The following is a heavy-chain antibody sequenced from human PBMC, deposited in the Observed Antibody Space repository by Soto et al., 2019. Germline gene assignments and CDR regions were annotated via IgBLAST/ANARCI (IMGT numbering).Heavy chain of an antibody. J-gene: IGHJ6*02. Sequence: GGSLRLSCAASGFTFSSSAMHWVRQAPGKGLEWVAVISYDGAYQDYADSVKGRFTISKDISKNTLYLQMDSLRPADTAVYYCARDPSITMIVVVITKDYYYGMDVWGQGTTVTVSS. CDR3: ARDPSITMIVVVITKDYYYGMDV. CDR1: GFTFSSSA. V-gene: IGHV3-30-3*01. CDR2: ISYDGAYQ. D-gene: IGHD3-22*01.